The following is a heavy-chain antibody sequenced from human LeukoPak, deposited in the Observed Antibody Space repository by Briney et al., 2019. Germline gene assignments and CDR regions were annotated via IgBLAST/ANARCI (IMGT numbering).Heavy chain of an antibody. Sequence: PGRSLRLSCAASGFTFSSYAMHWVRQAPGKGLEWVAVIPYDGNNKKYADSVKGRFTISRDNSKNTLYLQMNSLRAKDTAVYYCARESGVLRGYSYGQWGQGILVTVSS. CDR1: GFTFSSYA. CDR2: IPYDGNNK. J-gene: IGHJ4*02. V-gene: IGHV3-30*04. D-gene: IGHD5-18*01. CDR3: ARESGVLRGYSYGQ.